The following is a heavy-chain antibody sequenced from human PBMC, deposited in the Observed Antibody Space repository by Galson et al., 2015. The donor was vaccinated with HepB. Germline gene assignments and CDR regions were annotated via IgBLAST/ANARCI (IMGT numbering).Heavy chain of an antibody. D-gene: IGHD2-21*02. CDR2: SRNKANSYTT. CDR1: GFTFSDHF. J-gene: IGHJ4*02. V-gene: IGHV3-72*01. Sequence: SLRLSCAASGFTFSDHFIDWVRQAPGKGLEWVGRSRNKANSYTTEYAASVKGRFTISRDDSNNSLYLQMNSLKTEDTAVYYCARDGPYCGYDCYGYWGQGILVTVSS. CDR3: ARDGPYCGYDCYGY.